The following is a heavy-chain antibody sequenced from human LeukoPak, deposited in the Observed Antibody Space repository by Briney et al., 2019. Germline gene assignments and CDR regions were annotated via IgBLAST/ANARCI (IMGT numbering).Heavy chain of an antibody. Sequence: PGGSPRLSCAASGFTFSSYWMNWVRQTPGKGPEWVANIKYDGSEKHHVDSVKGRFTISRDNAKNSLYLQMTSLRVEDTAFYYCARSNDFDIWGQGTMVIVSS. V-gene: IGHV3-7*04. CDR1: GFTFSSYW. CDR2: IKYDGSEK. CDR3: ARSNDFDI. J-gene: IGHJ3*02.